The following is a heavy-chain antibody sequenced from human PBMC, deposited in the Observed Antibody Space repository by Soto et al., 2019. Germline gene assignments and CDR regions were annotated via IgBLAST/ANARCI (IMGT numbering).Heavy chain of an antibody. J-gene: IGHJ6*02. CDR3: AREWIAVAGKSSYYYYYGMDV. D-gene: IGHD6-19*01. V-gene: IGHV3-33*01. CDR2: IWYDGSNK. CDR1: GFTFSSYG. Sequence: PGGSLRLSCAASGFTFSSYGMHWVRQAPGKGLEWVAVIWYDGSNKYYADSVKGRFTISRDNSKNTLYLQMNSLRAEDTAVYYCAREWIAVAGKSSYYYYYGMDVWGQGTTVTVSS.